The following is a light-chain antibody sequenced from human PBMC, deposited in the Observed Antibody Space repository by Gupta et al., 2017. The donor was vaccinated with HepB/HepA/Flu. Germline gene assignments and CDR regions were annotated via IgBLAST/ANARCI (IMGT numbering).Light chain of an antibody. CDR3: QQSYSSPFT. J-gene: IGKJ2*01. CDR1: QTISVY. CDR2: AAS. V-gene: IGKV1-39*01. Sequence: DIQMTQSPSSLSASVGDRVTITCRASQTISVYLNWYQQRPGKAPKLLIYAASSLHSGVPSRFSGSGSGTDFTLTISSLQPEDFATYYCQQSYSSPFTFGQGTKLEIK.